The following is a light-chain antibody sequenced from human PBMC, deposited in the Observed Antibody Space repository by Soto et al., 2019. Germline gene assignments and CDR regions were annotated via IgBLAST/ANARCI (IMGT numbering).Light chain of an antibody. J-gene: IGKJ1*01. CDR2: AAS. CDR1: LTIGDS. Sequence: PSSLSSSVGDRVTITCRASLTIGDSLSWFQQKVGKPPTLLIYAASTLQSGVPSRFSGSGSGTDFTLTISCLQSEDFATYYCQQYYSYSWTFGQGTKVDIK. V-gene: IGKV1-16*01. CDR3: QQYYSYSWT.